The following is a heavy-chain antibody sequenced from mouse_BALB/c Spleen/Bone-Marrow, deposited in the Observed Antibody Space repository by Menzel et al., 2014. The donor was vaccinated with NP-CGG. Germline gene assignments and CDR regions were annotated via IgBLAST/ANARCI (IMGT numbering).Heavy chain of an antibody. D-gene: IGHD4-1*01. Sequence: EVQLQQSGTVLARPGASVKMSCKASGYSFPSYWMHWVKQRPGQGLEWIGAIYPGNSDTNYNQNFKGKAKLTAVTSANTAYMELSSLTNEDSAVYYCTRRTAVLVYWGQGTTLTVSS. J-gene: IGHJ2*01. CDR1: GYSFPSYW. V-gene: IGHV1-5*01. CDR2: IYPGNSDT. CDR3: TRRTAVLVY.